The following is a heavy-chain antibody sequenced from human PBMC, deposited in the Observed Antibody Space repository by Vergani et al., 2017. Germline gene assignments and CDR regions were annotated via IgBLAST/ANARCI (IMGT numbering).Heavy chain of an antibody. CDR1: GYTFTNYA. CDR2: INAGNGNT. CDR3: AREGGAIYSGNFYFDY. V-gene: IGHV1-3*01. D-gene: IGHD5-12*01. J-gene: IGHJ4*02. Sequence: QVQLVQSGAEVKKPGASVKVSCKASGYTFTNYAMHWVRQAPGQRLEWMGWINAGNGNTKYSQKFQGRVTITRDTSASTAYMELSSLRSEDTAVYYCAREGGAIYSGNFYFDYWGQGTLVTVSS.